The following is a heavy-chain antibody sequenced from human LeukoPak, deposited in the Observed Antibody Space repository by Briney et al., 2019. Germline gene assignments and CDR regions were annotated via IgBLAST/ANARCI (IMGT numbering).Heavy chain of an antibody. D-gene: IGHD3-10*01. CDR2: ISGSGGST. CDR3: AKSGDGRTDY. J-gene: IGHJ4*02. CDR1: GFTFSNYG. Sequence: GGSLRLSCAASGFTFSNYGMSWVRQAPGKGLEWVSAISGSGGSTYYAHSVKGRFTISRDNSKNTLYLQMNSLRAEDTAVYYCAKSGDGRTDYWGQGTLVTVSS. V-gene: IGHV3-23*01.